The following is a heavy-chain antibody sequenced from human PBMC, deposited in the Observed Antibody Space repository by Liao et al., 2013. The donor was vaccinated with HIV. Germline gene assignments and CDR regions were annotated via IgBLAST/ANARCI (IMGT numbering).Heavy chain of an antibody. V-gene: IGHV4-59*01. D-gene: IGHD3-3*01. J-gene: IGHJ3*01. CDR1: GGSISSYY. Sequence: QVQLQESGPGLVKPSETLSLTCTVSGGSISSYYWSWIRQPPGKGLEWIGYIYYSGSTNYNPSLKSRVTISVDTSKNQFSLKLSSVTAADTAVYYCARGDYDFWSGYYTLWGQGTMVTVSS. CDR3: ARGDYDFWSGYYTL. CDR2: IYYSGST.